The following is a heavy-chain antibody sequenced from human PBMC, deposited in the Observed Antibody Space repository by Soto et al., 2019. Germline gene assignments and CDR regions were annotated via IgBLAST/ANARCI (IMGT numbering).Heavy chain of an antibody. J-gene: IGHJ4*02. D-gene: IGHD5-12*01. CDR3: ASSGYSGYDLYFDY. V-gene: IGHV3-7*01. CDR1: GFTFSSYW. CDR2: IKQDGSEK. Sequence: GGSLRLSCAASGFTFSSYWMSWVRQAPGKGLEWVANIKQDGSEKYYVDSVKGRFTISRDNAKNSLYLQMNSLRAEDTAVYYCASSGYSGYDLYFDYWGQGTLVTVSS.